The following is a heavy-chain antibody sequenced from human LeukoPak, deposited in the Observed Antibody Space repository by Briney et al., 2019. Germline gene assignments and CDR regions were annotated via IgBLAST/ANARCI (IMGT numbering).Heavy chain of an antibody. Sequence: SETLSLTCTVSGGSISSYYWSWIRQPAGKGLEWIGRIYTSGSTNYNPSLKSRVTMSVDTSKNQFSLKLSSVTAADTAVYYCARFRFEGYYYGSGSYNSYNWFDPWGQGTLVTVSS. CDR2: IYTSGST. CDR3: ARFRFEGYYYGSGSYNSYNWFDP. D-gene: IGHD3-10*01. J-gene: IGHJ5*02. V-gene: IGHV4-4*07. CDR1: GGSISSYY.